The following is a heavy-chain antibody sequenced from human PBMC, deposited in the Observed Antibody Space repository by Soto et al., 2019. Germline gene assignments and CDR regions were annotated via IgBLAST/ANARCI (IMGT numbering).Heavy chain of an antibody. CDR2: IYPGDSDT. CDR1: GYTFTSYW. CDR3: ARPGYCSGGSCYYFDY. V-gene: IGHV5-51*01. D-gene: IGHD2-15*01. J-gene: IGHJ4*02. Sequence: PGESLKISCQGSGYTFTSYWIGWVRQIPVTGLEWMGIIYPGDSDTRYSPSFQGQVTISADKSISTAYLQWSSLKASDTAMYYCARPGYCSGGSCYYFDYWGQGTLVTVSS.